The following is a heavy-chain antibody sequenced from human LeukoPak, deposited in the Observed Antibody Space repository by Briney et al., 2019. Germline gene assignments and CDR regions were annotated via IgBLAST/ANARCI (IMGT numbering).Heavy chain of an antibody. CDR3: ARRSRMTTIDAFDI. CDR2: IYYSGST. V-gene: IGHV4-59*08. Sequence: PSETLSLTCTVSGGSISSDSWSCIRQPPGKGLEWIGYIYYSGSTNYNPSLKSRVTISVDTSKNQFFLKLSSVTAADTAVYYCARRSRMTTIDAFDIWGQGTMVTVSS. J-gene: IGHJ3*02. D-gene: IGHD5-24*01. CDR1: GGSISSDS.